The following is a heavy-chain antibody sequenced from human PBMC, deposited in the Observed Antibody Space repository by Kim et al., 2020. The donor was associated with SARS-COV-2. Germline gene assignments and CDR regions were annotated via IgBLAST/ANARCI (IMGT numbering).Heavy chain of an antibody. J-gene: IGHJ4*02. D-gene: IGHD6-19*01. V-gene: IGHV6-1*01. Sequence: YAVSVKGRISITPDTSKNHFSLQLNSVTPEDTAVYYCARESVPVTGAGDYWVQGTLVTVSS. CDR3: ARESVPVTGAGDY.